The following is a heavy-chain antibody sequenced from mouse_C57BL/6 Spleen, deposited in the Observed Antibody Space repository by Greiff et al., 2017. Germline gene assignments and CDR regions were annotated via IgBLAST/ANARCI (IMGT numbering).Heavy chain of an antibody. V-gene: IGHV5-17*01. CDR2: ISSGSSTI. Sequence: EVQGVESGGGLVKPGGSLKLSCAASGFTFSDYGMHWVRQAPEKGLEWVAYISSGSSTIYYADTVKGRFTISRDNAKNTLFLQMTSLRSEDTAMYYCARKVYYASYYAMDYWGQGTSVTVSS. CDR1: GFTFSDYG. J-gene: IGHJ4*01. CDR3: ARKVYYASYYAMDY. D-gene: IGHD2-1*01.